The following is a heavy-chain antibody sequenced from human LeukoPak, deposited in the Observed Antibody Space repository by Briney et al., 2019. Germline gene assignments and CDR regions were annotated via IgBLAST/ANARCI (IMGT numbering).Heavy chain of an antibody. V-gene: IGHV4-59*01. J-gene: IGHJ4*02. Sequence: SETLSLTCTVPGGSISGYYWSWIRQSPGKGLEWIGYIYYSYRGSTNYNPSLQSRVTISIDTSKNQFSLKLSSVTAADTAVYYCARDGGNAFDYWGQGTLVTVSS. CDR1: GGSISGYY. CDR3: ARDGGNAFDY. CDR2: IYYSYRGST. D-gene: IGHD4-23*01.